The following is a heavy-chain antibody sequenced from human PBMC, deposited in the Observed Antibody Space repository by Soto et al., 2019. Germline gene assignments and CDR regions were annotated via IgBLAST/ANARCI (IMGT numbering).Heavy chain of an antibody. V-gene: IGHV4-31*03. J-gene: IGHJ3*02. D-gene: IGHD3-22*01. CDR2: IYYSGST. Sequence: PSETLSLTCTVSGGSISSGGYYWSWIRQHPGKGLEWIGYIYYSGSTYYNPSLKSRVTISVDTSKNQFSLKLSSVTAADTAVYYCARTQEYYYDSSGYRAAFDIWGQGTMVTVSS. CDR1: GGSISSGGYY. CDR3: ARTQEYYYDSSGYRAAFDI.